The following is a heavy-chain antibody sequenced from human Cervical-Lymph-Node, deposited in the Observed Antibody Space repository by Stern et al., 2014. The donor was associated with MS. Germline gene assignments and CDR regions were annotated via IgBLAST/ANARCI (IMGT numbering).Heavy chain of an antibody. CDR3: ARSSADIPVADFHYFDC. CDR1: GFTFSSYD. V-gene: IGHV3-21*01. CDR2: ISSSSTYI. Sequence: VQLEESGGGLVKPGGSLRLSCAASGFTFSSYDMNWVRRAPGNGLEWVSSISSSSTYIHYADSVKGRFTISRDNAENSLSLQMNSLRAEDTAVYYCARSSADIPVADFHYFDCWGQGILVTVFS. J-gene: IGHJ4*02. D-gene: IGHD6-19*01.